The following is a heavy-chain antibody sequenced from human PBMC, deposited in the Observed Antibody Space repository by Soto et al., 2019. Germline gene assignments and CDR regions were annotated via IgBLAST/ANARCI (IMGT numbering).Heavy chain of an antibody. D-gene: IGHD2-2*01. J-gene: IGHJ6*03. CDR3: XRGPTSWPKYYYYYMDV. CDR1: GGSFSGYY. CDR2: INHSGST. Sequence: SETLSLTCAVYGGSFSGYYWSWIRQPPGKGLEWIGEINHSGSTNYNPSLKSRVTISVDTSKNQFSLKLSSVTAAXTAVYXCXRGPTSWPKYYYYYMDVWGKGTTVTVSS. V-gene: IGHV4-34*01.